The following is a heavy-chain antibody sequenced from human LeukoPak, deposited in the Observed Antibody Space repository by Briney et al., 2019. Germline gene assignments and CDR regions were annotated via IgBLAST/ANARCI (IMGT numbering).Heavy chain of an antibody. Sequence: GGSLRLSCAASGFTLSTYEMTWVRQAPGKGREWVSFFTSSGSPTFYADSVKGRFTIFRDTAKNSLYLQTNNRRGGDTAVYFCARDVSSSTRAFEIRGQGTMVAVS. CDR3: ARDVSSSTRAFEI. D-gene: IGHD2-8*01. V-gene: IGHV3-48*03. CDR1: GFTLSTYE. CDR2: FTSSGSPT. J-gene: IGHJ3*02.